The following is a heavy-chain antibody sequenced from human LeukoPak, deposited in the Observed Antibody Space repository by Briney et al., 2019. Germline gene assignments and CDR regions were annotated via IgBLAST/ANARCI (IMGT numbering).Heavy chain of an antibody. CDR2: IKEDGTQK. D-gene: IGHD7-27*01. Sequence: GGSLRLSCAASGFTFNKSWMSWVRQAPGKGPEWVANIKEDGTQKYYVDSVKGRFTISRDNAENSLYLQMDSLRDEDTAVYYCAKTGERDYWGRGTLVTVSS. CDR1: GFTFNKSW. CDR3: AKTGERDY. V-gene: IGHV3-7*01. J-gene: IGHJ4*02.